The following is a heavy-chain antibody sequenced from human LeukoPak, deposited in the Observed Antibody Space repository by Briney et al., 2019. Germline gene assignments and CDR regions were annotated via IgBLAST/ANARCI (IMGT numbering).Heavy chain of an antibody. Sequence: GGSLRLSCAASGFTFSSYSMNWVRQAPGKGLEWVSYISSSSSTIYYADSVKGRFTISRDNAKNSLYLQMNSLRAEDTAVYYCARDLGYCSGSTCYVGYFDYWGQGIQVTVSS. CDR1: GFTFSSYS. J-gene: IGHJ4*02. CDR3: ARDLGYCSGSTCYVGYFDY. CDR2: ISSSSSTI. D-gene: IGHD2-15*01. V-gene: IGHV3-48*04.